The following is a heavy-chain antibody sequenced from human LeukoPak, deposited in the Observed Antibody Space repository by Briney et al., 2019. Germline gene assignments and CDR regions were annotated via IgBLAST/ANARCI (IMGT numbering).Heavy chain of an antibody. D-gene: IGHD6-13*01. CDR3: ARFSSIAAAFDY. CDR2: INHSGSN. CDR1: GGSFSGYY. J-gene: IGHJ4*02. Sequence: TPSETLSLTCAVYGGSFSGYYWSWLRQPPGKGLEWIGEINHSGSNNYIPSLESRVTLSVDTPKTQFSLNLSSVTAADTAVYYCARFSSIAAAFDYWGQGTLVTVSS. V-gene: IGHV4-34*01.